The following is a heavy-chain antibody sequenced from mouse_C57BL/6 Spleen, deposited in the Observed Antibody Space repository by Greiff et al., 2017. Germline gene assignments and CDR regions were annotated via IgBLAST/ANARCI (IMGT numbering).Heavy chain of an antibody. D-gene: IGHD2-12*01. J-gene: IGHJ3*01. CDR2: IWSGGST. CDR1: GFSLTSYG. V-gene: IGHV2-2*01. Sequence: VKLQESGPGLVQPSQSLSITCTVSGFSLTSYGVHWVRQSPGNGLEWLGVIWSGGSTDYNAAFIYRLSTSKDNSKSQVFLNMNSLQADDTAIYYCSRSSLYSNDVAYWGQGTLVTVSA. CDR3: SRSSLYSNDVAY.